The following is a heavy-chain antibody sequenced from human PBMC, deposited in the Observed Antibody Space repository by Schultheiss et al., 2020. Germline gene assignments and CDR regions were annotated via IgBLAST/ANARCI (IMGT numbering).Heavy chain of an antibody. CDR3: ANYAVTDAFDI. J-gene: IGHJ3*02. CDR1: GFTFSGSA. CDR2: IRSKANSYAT. V-gene: IGHV3-73*01. Sequence: GESLKISCAASGFTFSGSAMHWVRQASGKGLEWVGRIRSKANSYATAYAASVKGRFTISRDDSKNTAYLQMNSLRAEDTAVYYCANYAVTDAFDIWGQGTTVTVSS. D-gene: IGHD3-16*01.